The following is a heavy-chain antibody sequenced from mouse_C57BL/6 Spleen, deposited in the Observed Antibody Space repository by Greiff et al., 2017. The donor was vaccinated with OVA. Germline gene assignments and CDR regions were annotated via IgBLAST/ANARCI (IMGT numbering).Heavy chain of an antibody. CDR2: FNPGSGGT. V-gene: IGHV1-54*01. J-gene: IGHJ3*01. CDR1: GYAFTSYL. D-gene: IGHD3-2*02. Sequence: VQLQQSGAELVRPGPSVKVSCKASGYAFTSYLLEWVKQRPGQGLVWIGVFNPGSGGTNYNEKFKGKATLTADKSSSTAYMQLSSLTSEDSAVYFCASSESTGQYAYWGQGTLVTVAA. CDR3: ASSESTGQYAY.